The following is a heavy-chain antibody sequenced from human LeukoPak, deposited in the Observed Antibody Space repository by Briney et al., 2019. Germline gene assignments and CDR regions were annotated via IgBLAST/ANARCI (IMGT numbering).Heavy chain of an antibody. CDR2: IYHSGST. Sequence: PETLSLTCAVSGGSISSSNWWSWVRQPPGKGLEWIGEIYHSGSTNYNPSLKSRVTISVDKSKNQFSLKLSSVTAADTAVYYCARDRSGSYSNYGMDVWGQGTMVTVSS. J-gene: IGHJ6*02. D-gene: IGHD1-26*01. CDR1: GGSISSSNW. CDR3: ARDRSGSYSNYGMDV. V-gene: IGHV4-4*03.